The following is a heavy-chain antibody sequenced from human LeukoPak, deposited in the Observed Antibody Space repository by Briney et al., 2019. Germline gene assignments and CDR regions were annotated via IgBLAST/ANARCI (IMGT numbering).Heavy chain of an antibody. CDR3: ARDYFDSSDYPQTYYYYYMDV. J-gene: IGHJ6*03. D-gene: IGHD3-22*01. CDR1: GFTFSRDS. V-gene: IGHV3-21*01. Sequence: AGGSLRLSCAASGFTFSRDSMNWVRQAPGKGLEWVASISSTSTFIYSADSVKGRFTISRDTAKNSLFLQMNSLRAEDTAVYYCARDYFDSSDYPQTYYYYYMDVWDKGTTVTVSS. CDR2: ISSTSTFI.